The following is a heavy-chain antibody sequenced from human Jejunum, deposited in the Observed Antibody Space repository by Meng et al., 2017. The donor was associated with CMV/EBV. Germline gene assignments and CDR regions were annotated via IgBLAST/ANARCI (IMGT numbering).Heavy chain of an antibody. V-gene: IGHV1-2*02. D-gene: IGHD3-3*01. CDR2: INPGSGGA. CDR3: ASQGYDFWSGYYAFDI. J-gene: IGHJ3*02. CDR1: LPGPS. Sequence: LPGPSIHWVRPAPGQRLEWMGRINPGSGGANYAQKFQGSVTMTRDTSISTAYMGLNRLRSDDTAVSYCASQGYDFWSGYYAFDIWGQGTKVTVSS.